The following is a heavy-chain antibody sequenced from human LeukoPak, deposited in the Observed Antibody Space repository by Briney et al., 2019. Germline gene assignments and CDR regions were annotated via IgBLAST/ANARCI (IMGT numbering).Heavy chain of an antibody. CDR3: ARGLTTVATFGVYDAFDI. J-gene: IGHJ3*02. CDR1: GGSISSGNFY. V-gene: IGHV4-30-4*01. D-gene: IGHD4-17*01. CDR2: IDDTGST. Sequence: SETLSLTCTVSGGSISSGNFYWNWIRQPPGRGLEWVGFIDDTGSTSYKASLKSRATISRDTSKRQFSLKLSSVTAADTAVYFCARGLTTVATFGVYDAFDIWGQGTMLIVSS.